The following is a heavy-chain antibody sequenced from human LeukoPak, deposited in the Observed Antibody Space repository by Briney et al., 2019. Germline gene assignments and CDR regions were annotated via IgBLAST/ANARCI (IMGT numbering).Heavy chain of an antibody. CDR1: GFTFSSYS. CDR3: ARGQPLDEGWFDP. Sequence: GGSLRLYCAASGFTFSSYSMNWVRQAPGKGLEWVSSISSSSSYIYYADSVKGRFTISRDNAKNSLYLQMNSLRAEDTAVYYCARGQPLDEGWFDPWGQGTLVTVSS. J-gene: IGHJ5*02. CDR2: ISSSSSYI. V-gene: IGHV3-21*01. D-gene: IGHD6-13*01.